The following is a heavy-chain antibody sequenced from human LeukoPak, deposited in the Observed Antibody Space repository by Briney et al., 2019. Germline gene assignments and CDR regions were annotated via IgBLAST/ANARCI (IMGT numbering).Heavy chain of an antibody. D-gene: IGHD1-26*01. CDR2: IYYSGST. Sequence: SETLSLTCTVSGGSISSSSYYWGWIRQPPGKGLEWIGSIYYSGSTYYNPSLKSRVTMSVDTSKNQFSLKLSSVTAADTAVYYCARDPGWEGPSPYYYYMDVWGKGTTVTVSS. CDR1: GGSISSSSYY. J-gene: IGHJ6*03. CDR3: ARDPGWEGPSPYYYYMDV. V-gene: IGHV4-39*07.